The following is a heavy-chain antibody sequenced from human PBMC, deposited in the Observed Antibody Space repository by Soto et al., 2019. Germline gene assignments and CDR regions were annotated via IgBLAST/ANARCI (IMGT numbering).Heavy chain of an antibody. Sequence: GGSLRLSCAASGFTFGSYAMSWVRQAPGEGLEWVSGISDSGGSTYYADSVKGRFTISRDNSKNTLYLQMNSLRAEDTAVYYCAKGTYYYGSAPYYFDYWGQGTLVTVSS. CDR2: ISDSGGST. D-gene: IGHD3-10*01. V-gene: IGHV3-23*01. J-gene: IGHJ4*02. CDR1: GFTFGSYA. CDR3: AKGTYYYGSAPYYFDY.